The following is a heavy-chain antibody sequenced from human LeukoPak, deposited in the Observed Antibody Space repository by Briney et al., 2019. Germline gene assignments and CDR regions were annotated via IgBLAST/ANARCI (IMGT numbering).Heavy chain of an antibody. D-gene: IGHD1-26*01. J-gene: IGHJ4*02. CDR3: AKDHGRIVGASYDY. Sequence: GGSLRLSCVASGFTFSDYYMSWIRQAPGKGLEWVSYISSSGSTIYYADSVKGRFTISRDNSKNTLYLQMNSLRAEDTAVYYCAKDHGRIVGASYDYWGQGTLVTVSS. CDR2: ISSSGSTI. V-gene: IGHV3-11*01. CDR1: GFTFSDYY.